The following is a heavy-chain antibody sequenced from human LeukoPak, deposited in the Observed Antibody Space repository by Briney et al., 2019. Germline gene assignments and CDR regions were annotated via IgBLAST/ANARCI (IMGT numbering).Heavy chain of an antibody. V-gene: IGHV3-48*01. J-gene: IGHJ3*02. CDR1: GFTFSSYS. CDR3: ARMYCSRTSCYTDAFDI. D-gene: IGHD2-2*02. Sequence: GGSLRLSCAASGFTFSSYSMNWVRQAPGKGLEWVSYISSSSTIYYADSVKGRFTISRDNAKNSLYLQMNSLRAEDTAVYYCARMYCSRTSCYTDAFDIWGQGTMVAVSS. CDR2: ISSSSTI.